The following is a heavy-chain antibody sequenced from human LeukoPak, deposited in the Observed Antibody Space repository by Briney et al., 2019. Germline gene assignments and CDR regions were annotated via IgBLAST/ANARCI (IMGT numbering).Heavy chain of an antibody. CDR3: ARGSYDIYAFDI. CDR1: GGSISRYY. Sequence: PSETLSLTCTVSGGSISRYYWSWITHPPGKGLEWIGYIYYSGSTNYNPSLKSRVTISVDTSKNQFSLKLSSVTAADTAVYYCARGSYDIYAFDIWGQGTMVTVSS. J-gene: IGHJ3*02. CDR2: IYYSGST. V-gene: IGHV4-59*01. D-gene: IGHD3/OR15-3a*01.